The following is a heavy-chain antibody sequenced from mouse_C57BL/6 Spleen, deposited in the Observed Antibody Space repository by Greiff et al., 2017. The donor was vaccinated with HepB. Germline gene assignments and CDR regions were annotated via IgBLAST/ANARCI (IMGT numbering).Heavy chain of an antibody. Sequence: QVQLKQSGPELVKPGASVKISCKASGYAFSSSWMNWVKQRPGKGLEWIGRIYPGDGDTNYNGKFKGKATLTADKSSSTAYMQLSSLTSEDSAVYFCARGPYYYGSSPWYFDVWGTGTTVTVSS. J-gene: IGHJ1*03. CDR1: GYAFSSSW. V-gene: IGHV1-82*01. D-gene: IGHD1-1*01. CDR3: ARGPYYYGSSPWYFDV. CDR2: IYPGDGDT.